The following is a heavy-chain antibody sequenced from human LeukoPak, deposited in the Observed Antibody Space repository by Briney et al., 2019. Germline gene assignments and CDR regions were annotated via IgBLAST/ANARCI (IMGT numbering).Heavy chain of an antibody. CDR1: GFTFINYA. D-gene: IGHD4-23*01. CDR2: ISGSGAST. CDR3: AKGSDYGGNIGGTGD. V-gene: IGHV3-23*01. J-gene: IGHJ4*02. Sequence: GGSLRLSCAASGFTFINYAMSWVRQAPGKGLEWVSAISGSGASTYYADSVKGRFTISRDNSKNTLYLQMNSLRAEDTAVYYCAKGSDYGGNIGGTGDWGQGTLVTVSS.